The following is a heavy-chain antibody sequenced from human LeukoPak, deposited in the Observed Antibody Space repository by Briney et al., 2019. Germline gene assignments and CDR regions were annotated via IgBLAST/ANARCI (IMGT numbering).Heavy chain of an antibody. D-gene: IGHD2-8*01. J-gene: IGHJ5*02. CDR2: IYTSGST. V-gene: IGHV4-4*07. CDR1: GGSISSYC. Sequence: KPSETLSLTCTVSGGSISSYCWSWIRQPAGKGLEWIGRIYTSGSTNYNPSLKSRVTMSVDTSKNQFSLKLSSVTAADTAVYYCAREDIVLMLYGGWFDPWGQGTLVTVSS. CDR3: AREDIVLMLYGGWFDP.